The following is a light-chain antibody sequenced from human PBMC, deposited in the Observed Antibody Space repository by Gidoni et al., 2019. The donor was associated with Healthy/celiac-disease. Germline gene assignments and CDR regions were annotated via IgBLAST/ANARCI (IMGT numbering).Light chain of an antibody. J-gene: IGKJ4*01. Sequence: GEPASISCRSSQSLRQSNGYNYLYWYLQKPGQFPQLLIYLGSNRASGVPDRCSGSGSGTDFTLKISRVEDEYVGFYYCMQALQTLLTFGGGTKVEIK. CDR2: LGS. CDR1: QSLRQSNGYNY. CDR3: MQALQTLLT. V-gene: IGKV2-28*01.